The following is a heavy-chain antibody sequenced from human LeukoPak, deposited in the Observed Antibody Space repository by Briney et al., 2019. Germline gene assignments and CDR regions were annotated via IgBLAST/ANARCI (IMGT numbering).Heavy chain of an antibody. CDR2: IYSGGST. D-gene: IGHD4-17*01. Sequence: QSGGSLRLSCAASGFTVSSNYMSWVRQAPGKGLEWVSVIYSGGSTYYADSVKGRFTISRDNSKNTLYLQMNSLRAEDTAVYYCTRVPTTVTTVYFDYWGRGTLVTVSS. V-gene: IGHV3-53*01. CDR1: GFTVSSNY. CDR3: TRVPTTVTTVYFDY. J-gene: IGHJ4*02.